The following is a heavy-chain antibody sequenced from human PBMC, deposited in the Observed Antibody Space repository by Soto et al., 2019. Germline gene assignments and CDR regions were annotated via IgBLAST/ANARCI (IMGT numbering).Heavy chain of an antibody. CDR3: ARDGNNDYGDEYYFDY. D-gene: IGHD4-17*01. J-gene: IGHJ4*02. CDR1: GGSISSGGYY. CDR2: IYYSGST. V-gene: IGHV4-31*03. Sequence: QVQLQESGPGLVKPSQTLSLTCTVSGGSISSGGYYWSWIRQHPGKGLEWIGYIYYSGSTYYNPSLKRRVTISVDTSKNQFSLKLSSVTAADTAVYYCARDGNNDYGDEYYFDYWGQGTLVTVSS.